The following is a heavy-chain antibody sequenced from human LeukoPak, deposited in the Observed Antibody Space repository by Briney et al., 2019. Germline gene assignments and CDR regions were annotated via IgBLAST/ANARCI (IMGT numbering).Heavy chain of an antibody. CDR3: ARDSYYDSSGYQLAEYYFDY. Sequence: GASVKVSCKASGYTFTSYYMHWVRQAPGQGLEWMGGIIPIFGTANYAQKFQGRVTITADESTSTAYMELSSLRSEDTAVYYCARDSYYDSSGYQLAEYYFDYWGQGTLVTVSS. J-gene: IGHJ4*02. CDR2: IIPIFGTA. CDR1: GYTFTSYY. D-gene: IGHD3-22*01. V-gene: IGHV1-69*13.